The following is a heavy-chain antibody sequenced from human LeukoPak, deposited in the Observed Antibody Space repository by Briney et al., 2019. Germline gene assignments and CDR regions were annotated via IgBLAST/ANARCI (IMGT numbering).Heavy chain of an antibody. D-gene: IGHD2-15*01. CDR3: ARVRPAYYCRSGSCHDAFDI. Sequence: ASVNVSCKASGYTFTTYAMHWVPQAPGQRLEGMGWINAVNGNTKYSQTFQGRVTIARDTSASTAYMDLSSLRSEDTAVCYCARVRPAYYCRSGSCHDAFDIWGQGTMVTVSS. CDR2: INAVNGNT. J-gene: IGHJ3*02. V-gene: IGHV1-3*01. CDR1: GYTFTTYA.